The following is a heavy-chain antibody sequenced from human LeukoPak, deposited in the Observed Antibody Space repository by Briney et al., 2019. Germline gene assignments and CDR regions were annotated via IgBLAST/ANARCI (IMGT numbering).Heavy chain of an antibody. J-gene: IGHJ6*02. D-gene: IGHD2-2*01. CDR1: GFAFSSYA. CDR2: ISGSGGST. Sequence: PGGSLRLSCAASGFAFSSYAMSWVRQAPGKGLEWVSAISGSGGSTYNADSVKGRFTISRDNSKNTLYLQMNSLRAEDTAVYYCARKGSYCSSTSCTTYYYYGMDVWGQGTTVTVSS. CDR3: ARKGSYCSSTSCTTYYYYGMDV. V-gene: IGHV3-23*01.